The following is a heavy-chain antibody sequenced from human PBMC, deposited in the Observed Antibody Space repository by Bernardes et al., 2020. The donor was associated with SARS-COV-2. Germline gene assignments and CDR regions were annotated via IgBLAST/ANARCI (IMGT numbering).Heavy chain of an antibody. J-gene: IGHJ4*02. CDR1: GGSISSSY. V-gene: IGHV4-59*01. Sequence: SETLSLTCSLSGGSISSSYWNWFRQTPGKGLEWIGTVHYIGGTNYNPSLKRRVTISAVPSETQVSLKVTSVNAADTAVYYCARGTRGGYSGYELDSWGQGILVTVSS. D-gene: IGHD5-12*01. CDR3: ARGTRGGYSGYELDS. CDR2: VHYIGGT.